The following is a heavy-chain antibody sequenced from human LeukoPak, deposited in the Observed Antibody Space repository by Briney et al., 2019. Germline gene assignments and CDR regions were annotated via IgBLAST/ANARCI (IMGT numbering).Heavy chain of an antibody. CDR1: GFPFSRYG. D-gene: IGHD6-13*01. CDR2: ISYDGTNK. Sequence: WRSLRLSCVPSGFPFSRYGMHWVRQAPGKGLEWVAVISYDGTNKYYADSVNGRFTISRDNSKNTLYLQMNSLKTEDTAVYYCTTGWYSSSWYAIYYYYYYMDVWGKGTTVTVSS. J-gene: IGHJ6*03. V-gene: IGHV3-30*03. CDR3: TTGWYSSSWYAIYYYYYYMDV.